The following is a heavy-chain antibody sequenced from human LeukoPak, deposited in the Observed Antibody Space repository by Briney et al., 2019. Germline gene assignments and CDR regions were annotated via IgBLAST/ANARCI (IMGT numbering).Heavy chain of an antibody. V-gene: IGHV1-24*01. CDR2: FDPEDGET. J-gene: IGHJ6*01. D-gene: IGHD6-25*01. CDR1: GYTLTELS. Sequence: ASVKLSCKVSGYTLTELSFHWVRQAPGKGLEWMGRFDPEDGETIYARKFQGRVTMTEDTSTDTAYMELSSLRGGDSVVYFWAVSLTSGGCYGMDVWGQGATVSVSS. CDR3: AVSLTSGGCYGMDV.